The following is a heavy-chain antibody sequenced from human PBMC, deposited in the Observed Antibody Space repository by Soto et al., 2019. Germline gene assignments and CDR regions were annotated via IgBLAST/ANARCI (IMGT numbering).Heavy chain of an antibody. D-gene: IGHD7-27*01. Sequence: PSETLSLTCTVSGGSISSYYWSWIRQPAGKGLEWIGRIYTSGSTNYNPSLKSRVTMSVDTSKNQFSLKLSSVTAADTAVYYCASLGTFNWFDPWSQGTLVTVSS. CDR2: IYTSGST. CDR1: GGSISSYY. CDR3: ASLGTFNWFDP. V-gene: IGHV4-4*07. J-gene: IGHJ5*02.